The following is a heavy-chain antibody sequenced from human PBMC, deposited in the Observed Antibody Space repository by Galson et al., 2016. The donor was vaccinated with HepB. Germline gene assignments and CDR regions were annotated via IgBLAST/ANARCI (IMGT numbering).Heavy chain of an antibody. Sequence: SLRLSCAASGFTFNDYAMHWVRQAPGKGLEWVSGINWNTGTIGYADSVKGRFTISRDNAKNSLYLQMNSLRAEDTAVYYRALAFYDKFSMKYYGMDVWGQGTTVTVSS. D-gene: IGHD3-9*01. CDR3: ALAFYDKFSMKYYGMDV. CDR1: GFTFNDYA. V-gene: IGHV3-9*01. J-gene: IGHJ6*02. CDR2: INWNTGTI.